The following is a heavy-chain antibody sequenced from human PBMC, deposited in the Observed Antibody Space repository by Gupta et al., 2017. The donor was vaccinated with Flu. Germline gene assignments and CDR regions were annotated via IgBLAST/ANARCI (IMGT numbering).Heavy chain of an antibody. CDR2: IYTSGIT. J-gene: IGHJ4*02. Sequence: QVQLQQSGPGVVRPSQTLSLACSVSANSINTGTYYWTCIRQPAGKGLAWIGRIYTSGITNYSSSLKSRVTISFDTSKNEFSLNLSSVTAADTAVYYCAREVATIAPDYFFDSWGQGTLVTVSS. V-gene: IGHV4-61*02. CDR3: AREVATIAPDYFFDS. D-gene: IGHD5-12*01. CDR1: ANSINTGTYY.